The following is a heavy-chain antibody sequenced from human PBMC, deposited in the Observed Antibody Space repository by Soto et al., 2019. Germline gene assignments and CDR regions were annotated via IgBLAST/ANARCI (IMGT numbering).Heavy chain of an antibody. CDR3: ARDNVFGAMGTEEYYYYGMDV. J-gene: IGHJ6*02. CDR2: ISAYNGNT. Sequence: ASVKVSCKASGYTFTSYGISWVRQAPGQGLEWMGWISAYNGNTNYAQKLQGRVAMTTDTSTSTAYMELRSLRSDDTAVYYCARDNVFGAMGTEEYYYYGMDVWGQGTTVTVSS. CDR1: GYTFTSYG. D-gene: IGHD5-18*01. V-gene: IGHV1-18*01.